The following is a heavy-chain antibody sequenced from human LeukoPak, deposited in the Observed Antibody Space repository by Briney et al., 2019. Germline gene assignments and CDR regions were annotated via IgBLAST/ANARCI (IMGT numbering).Heavy chain of an antibody. CDR3: ARDYYGSGDTIDY. V-gene: IGHV1-2*02. Sequence: ASAKVSCKASGYTFTGYYMHWVRQAPGQGLEWMGWINPNSGGTNYAQKFQGRVTMTRDTSISTAYMELSRLRSDDTAVYYCARDYYGSGDTIDYWGQGTLVTVSS. CDR1: GYTFTGYY. D-gene: IGHD3-10*01. J-gene: IGHJ4*02. CDR2: INPNSGGT.